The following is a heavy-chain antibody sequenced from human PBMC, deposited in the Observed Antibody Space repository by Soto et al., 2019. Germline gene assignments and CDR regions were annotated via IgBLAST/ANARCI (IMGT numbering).Heavy chain of an antibody. J-gene: IGHJ4*02. CDR2: VYRSGST. CDR1: GCSISSGGYY. V-gene: IGHV4-31*03. CDR3: ARGAPRYYFDY. D-gene: IGHD3-16*01. Sequence: TPSPTCTVSGCSISSGGYYWSWIRQHPGKGLEWIGYVYRSGSTYYNPSLKSRVTMSVDTSKNQFSLKLSSVTAADTAVYYCARGAPRYYFDYWGQGTLVTVSS.